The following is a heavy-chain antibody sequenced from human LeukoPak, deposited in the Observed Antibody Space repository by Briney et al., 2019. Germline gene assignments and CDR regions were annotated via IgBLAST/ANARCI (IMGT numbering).Heavy chain of an antibody. CDR3: ARSPHILTGENFDY. D-gene: IGHD3-9*01. CDR1: GYTFTSYY. V-gene: IGHV1-46*01. Sequence: ASVKVSCKASGYTFTSYYMHWVRQAPGQGLEWMGIINPSGGSTSYAQKFQGRVTMTRDTSISTAYMQLSRLRSGDTAVYFCARSPHILTGENFDYWGQGTLLTVSS. J-gene: IGHJ4*02. CDR2: INPSGGST.